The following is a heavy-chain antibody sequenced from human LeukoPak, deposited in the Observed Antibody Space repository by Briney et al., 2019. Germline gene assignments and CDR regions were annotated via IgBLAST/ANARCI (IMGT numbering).Heavy chain of an antibody. Sequence: GGSLRLSCAASGFTFSSYAMHWVRQAPGKGLEGVTVISYDGSNKYYADSVKGRFTISRDNSKNTLYLQMNSLRAEDTAVYYCARDYGVIWGQGTMVTVSS. CDR2: ISYDGSNK. D-gene: IGHD4-17*01. CDR1: GFTFSSYA. V-gene: IGHV3-30*04. J-gene: IGHJ3*02. CDR3: ARDYGVI.